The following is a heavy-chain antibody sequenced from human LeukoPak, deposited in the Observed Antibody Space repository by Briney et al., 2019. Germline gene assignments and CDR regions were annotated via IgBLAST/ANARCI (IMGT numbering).Heavy chain of an antibody. CDR2: IYSGGST. D-gene: IGHD3-10*01. Sequence: GGSLRLSCAASGFTVSSNYMSWVRQAPGKGLEWVSVIYSGGSTYYADFVKGRFTISRDNSKNTLYLQMNSLRAEDTAVYYCARDQWFGSFDYWGQGTLVTVSS. V-gene: IGHV3-53*01. J-gene: IGHJ4*02. CDR1: GFTVSSNY. CDR3: ARDQWFGSFDY.